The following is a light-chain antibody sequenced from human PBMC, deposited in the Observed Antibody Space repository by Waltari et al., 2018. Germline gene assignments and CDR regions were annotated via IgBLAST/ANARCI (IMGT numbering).Light chain of an antibody. CDR2: RAS. Sequence: DIQMTQFPSTLSASVGDRVTITCRASQNINTWLAWYQQKPGQVPKLLIYRASNLQTGVPSRFSGSGSGTEFTLAISSLQPDDFATYYCQQYNSYSQTFGGGTKVEIK. J-gene: IGKJ4*01. CDR1: QNINTW. V-gene: IGKV1-5*03. CDR3: QQYNSYSQT.